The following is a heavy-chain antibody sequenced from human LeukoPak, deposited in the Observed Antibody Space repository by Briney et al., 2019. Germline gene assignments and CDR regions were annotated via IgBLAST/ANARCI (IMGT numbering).Heavy chain of an antibody. V-gene: IGHV4-39*07. CDR3: TRDRAHGTQDY. CDR1: GGSFADYF. J-gene: IGHJ4*02. CDR2: IYYSGRT. D-gene: IGHD1-26*01. Sequence: SETLSLTCTVSGGSFADYFWGWIRQPPGKGLEWIGSIYYSGRTFYNPSLKNRVSISLDTSKGQFSLNLDSVTAADTAVYFCTRDRAHGTQDYWGQGTLVTVS.